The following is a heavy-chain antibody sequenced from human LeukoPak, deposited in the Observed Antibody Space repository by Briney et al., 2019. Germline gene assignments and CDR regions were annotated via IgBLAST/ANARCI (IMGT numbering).Heavy chain of an antibody. CDR3: AKAMNYLDAFDI. D-gene: IGHD3-10*01. CDR2: ISGSGAST. V-gene: IGHV3-23*01. J-gene: IGHJ3*02. Sequence: PGGSLRLSCAASGFTFSLYAMSWVRQAPGKGLEWVSAISGSGASTHFADSVKGRFTISRDNSKNTLYLQMDSLRAEDTARYYCAKAMNYLDAFDIWGLGTLVTVSS. CDR1: GFTFSLYA.